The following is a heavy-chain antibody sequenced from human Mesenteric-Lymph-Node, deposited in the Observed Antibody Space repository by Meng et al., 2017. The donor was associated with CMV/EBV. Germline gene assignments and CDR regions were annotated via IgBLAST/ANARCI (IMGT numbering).Heavy chain of an antibody. J-gene: IGHJ6*02. CDR2: ITPGGGT. Sequence: GESLKISCAASGFTFSTYDMNWVRQTPGKGLEWVSRITPGGGTDYADSVKGRFTISRDNSKNALYLQMNSLRAEDTAVYYCARAQSHYDSTSYNLDFWGQGTTVTVSS. CDR3: ARAQSHYDSTSYNLDF. V-gene: IGHV3-23*01. D-gene: IGHD3-22*01. CDR1: GFTFSTYD.